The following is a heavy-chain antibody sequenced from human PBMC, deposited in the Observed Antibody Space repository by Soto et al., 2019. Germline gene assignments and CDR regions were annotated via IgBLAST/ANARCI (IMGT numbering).Heavy chain of an antibody. CDR3: ARAPYDILTGDDYGMDV. J-gene: IGHJ6*02. CDR1: EGSSGGGGDY. V-gene: IGHV4-31*03. D-gene: IGHD3-9*01. Sequence: TISDTCSVAEGSSGGGGDYCSWNQQHPGKGLEWIGYIYYSGSTYYNPSLKSRVTISVDTSKNQFSLKLSSVTAADTAVYYCARAPYDILTGDDYGMDVWGQGTTVTVSS. CDR2: IYYSGST.